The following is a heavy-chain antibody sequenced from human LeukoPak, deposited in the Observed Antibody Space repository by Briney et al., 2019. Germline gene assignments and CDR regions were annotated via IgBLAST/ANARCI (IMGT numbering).Heavy chain of an antibody. CDR1: GFTFSSYG. Sequence: GGSLRLSCVASGFTFSSYGMHWVRQAPGKGLEWVAVIWYDGSNKYYADSVKGRFTISRDNSKNTLYLQMNSLRAEDTAVYYCAREETGYDFWSGDAFDIWGQGTMVTVSS. CDR2: IWYDGSNK. CDR3: AREETGYDFWSGDAFDI. V-gene: IGHV3-33*08. J-gene: IGHJ3*02. D-gene: IGHD3-3*01.